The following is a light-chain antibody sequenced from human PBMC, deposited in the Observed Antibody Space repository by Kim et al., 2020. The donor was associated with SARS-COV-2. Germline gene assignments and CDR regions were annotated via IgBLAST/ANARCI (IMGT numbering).Light chain of an antibody. Sequence: NFMLTQPHSVSESPGKTVTISCTRSSGGIASNDVQWYQQRPSSAPPTVIYEDNHSPAGVPGRFSASTDSTSNSASLTISVLKNEDEADYSCQSCDSSDPVFGGGTKLTVL. CDR2: EDN. J-gene: IGLJ3*02. CDR3: QSCDSSDPV. V-gene: IGLV6-57*04. CDR1: SGGIASND.